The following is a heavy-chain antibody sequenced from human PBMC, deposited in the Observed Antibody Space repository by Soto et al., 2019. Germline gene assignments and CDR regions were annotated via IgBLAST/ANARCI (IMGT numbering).Heavy chain of an antibody. CDR1: GFTSSSYW. CDR2: ISNDGTST. Sequence: EVQLVESGGGLVQPGGSLRLSCAASGFTSSSYWMHWVRQAPGKGLVWVSRISNDGTSTNYADSVKCRFTISRDNAKNTVYLEMNSLRAEDTAVYYCARDWYYYDTSDHFSADAFDIWGQGTTVTVSS. D-gene: IGHD3-22*01. J-gene: IGHJ3*02. CDR3: ARDWYYYDTSDHFSADAFDI. V-gene: IGHV3-74*01.